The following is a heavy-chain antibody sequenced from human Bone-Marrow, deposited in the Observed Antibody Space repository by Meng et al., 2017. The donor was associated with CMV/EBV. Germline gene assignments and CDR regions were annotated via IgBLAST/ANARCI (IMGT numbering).Heavy chain of an antibody. CDR2: ISYDGSNK. CDR3: ARPLYYYDSSGYYHRRYYGMDV. J-gene: IGHJ6*02. CDR1: GFTFSSYA. V-gene: IGHV3-30-3*01. Sequence: GESLKISCAASGFTFSSYAMHWVRQAPGKGLEWVAVISYDGSNKYYGDSVKGRFTISRDNSKNTLYLQMNSLRAEDTAVYYCARPLYYYDSSGYYHRRYYGMDVWGQGTTVTVSS. D-gene: IGHD3-22*01.